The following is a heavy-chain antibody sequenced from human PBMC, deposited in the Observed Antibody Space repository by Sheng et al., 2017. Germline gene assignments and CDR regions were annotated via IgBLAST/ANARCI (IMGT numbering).Heavy chain of an antibody. V-gene: IGHV3-7*01. J-gene: IGHJ3*01. CDR2: IKQDGSEK. CDR1: GFSFNHYW. CDR3: ATEPTPPVGWVFEA. Sequence: EVQLVESGGGLVQPGGSLRLSCVASGFSFNHYWMSWVRQAPGKGLEWVANIKQDGSEKYYVDSVKGRFTISRDNAKNSLFLQMNSLGAEDTAVYYCATEPTPPVGWVFEAWGHGTMVTVSS. D-gene: IGHD1-1*01.